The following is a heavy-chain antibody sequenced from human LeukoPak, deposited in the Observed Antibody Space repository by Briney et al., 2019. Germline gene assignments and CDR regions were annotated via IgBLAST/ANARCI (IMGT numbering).Heavy chain of an antibody. CDR2: INWNGNTI. CDR3: ARGLMGGYPHFVY. J-gene: IGHJ4*02. V-gene: IGHV3-20*04. CDR1: GFTFGDYD. D-gene: IGHD3-22*01. Sequence: GGSLRLSCAASGFTFGDYDINWVRQAPGKGLEWVSHINWNGNTIGYADSMKGRFTISRDNAKNSVFLQMSSLRTEDTALYYCARGLMGGYPHFVYWGQGTLVTVSS.